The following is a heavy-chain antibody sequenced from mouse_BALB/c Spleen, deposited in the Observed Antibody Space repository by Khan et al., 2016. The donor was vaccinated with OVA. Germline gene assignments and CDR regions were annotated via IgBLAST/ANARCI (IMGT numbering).Heavy chain of an antibody. V-gene: IGHV1S132*01. D-gene: IGHD2-1*01. Sequence: QVRLQQSGAELVKPGASVKLSCKTSGYTFTNYWIQWVKQRPGQGLGWIGQIFPGTGTTYYKENFKAKATLTIDTSSSTAYMQLSSLTSEDSAVYFCARGYFGNYEFAFWGQGSLVTVSA. CDR1: GYTFTNYW. CDR3: ARGYFGNYEFAF. J-gene: IGHJ3*01. CDR2: IFPGTGTT.